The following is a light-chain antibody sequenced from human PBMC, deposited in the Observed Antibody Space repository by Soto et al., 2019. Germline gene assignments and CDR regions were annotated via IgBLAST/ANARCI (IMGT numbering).Light chain of an antibody. CDR2: SNN. CDR1: SSNIGSNT. V-gene: IGLV1-44*01. J-gene: IGLJ2*01. Sequence: QPVLTQPPSASGTPGQRVTISCSGSSSNIGSNTVNWYQQLPGTAPKLLIYSNNQRPSGVPDRFSGSKSGTSASLAISGLQSEDEADYYCAAWDDSLNGPGVVFGGGTNVTVL. CDR3: AAWDDSLNGPGVV.